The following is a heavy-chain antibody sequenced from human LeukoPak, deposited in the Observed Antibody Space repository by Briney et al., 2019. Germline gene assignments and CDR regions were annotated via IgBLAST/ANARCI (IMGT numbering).Heavy chain of an antibody. CDR3: ARTSHESVLYWSDP. J-gene: IGHJ5*02. Sequence: ASVTVSCKASGYTFTTYGIGWVRQAPGQGLEWMGWISGYNGNTNYAQKFQGRVTMTTDTSTSTAYMELRSLRSDDTAVYYCARTSHESVLYWSDPWGQGTLVTVSS. CDR2: ISGYNGNT. D-gene: IGHD3-16*01. CDR1: GYTFTTYG. V-gene: IGHV1-18*01.